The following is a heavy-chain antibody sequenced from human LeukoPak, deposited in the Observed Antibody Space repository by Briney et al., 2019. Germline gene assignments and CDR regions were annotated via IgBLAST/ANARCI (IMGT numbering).Heavy chain of an antibody. Sequence: PSETLSLTCGVSGYSIISGYYCGWIPQSPGKGLEWTGSIFHSGKTYYILSLKSRVTITGDTSKNQSSLKLTSVTAADTAVYYCARGDIPDFGGQGTLVTVS. CDR1: GYSIISGYY. V-gene: IGHV4-38-2*01. CDR2: IFHSGKT. D-gene: IGHD2-21*01. J-gene: IGHJ4*02. CDR3: ARGDIPDF.